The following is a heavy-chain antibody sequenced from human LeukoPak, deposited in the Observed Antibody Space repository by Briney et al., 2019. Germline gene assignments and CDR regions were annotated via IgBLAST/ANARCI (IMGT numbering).Heavy chain of an antibody. J-gene: IGHJ3*02. V-gene: IGHV1-18*01. D-gene: IGHD3-9*01. CDR1: GYTFTSYG. CDR3: AREVILTGYGYDAFDI. Sequence: GASVKVSCKASGYTFTSYGISWVRQAPGQGLEWMGWISAYNGNTNYAQKLQGRVTMTTDTSTSTAYMELRSLRSDDTAVYYCAREVILTGYGYDAFDIWGQGTMVTVSS. CDR2: ISAYNGNT.